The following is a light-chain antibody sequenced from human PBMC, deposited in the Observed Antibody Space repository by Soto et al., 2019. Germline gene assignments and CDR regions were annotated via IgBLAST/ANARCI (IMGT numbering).Light chain of an antibody. V-gene: IGLV2-23*01. Sequence: QSALTQPASVSGSPGQSITISCTGSSRDLGNYNVVSWYQQHPGKAPKLMIYAGSKRPSGVSHGFPGSKSGNTASLTISGLQAEDEADSYCGSYVGSSTSDVVVGGGTKLAVL. CDR3: GSYVGSSTSDVV. J-gene: IGLJ2*01. CDR2: AGS. CDR1: SRDLGNYNV.